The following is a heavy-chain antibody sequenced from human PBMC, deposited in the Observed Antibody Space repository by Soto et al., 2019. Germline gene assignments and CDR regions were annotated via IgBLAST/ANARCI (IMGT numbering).Heavy chain of an antibody. J-gene: IGHJ4*02. CDR2: INDSGSA. Sequence: SETLSLTCAVYGESFSGYIWTWIRQTPGKGLQWIGQINDSGSASYNPSLKSRVTISVHTSNSQFSLELSSVTAADTAVYYCARGLITGSHYSGGWYYFDSWGQGTQVTVS. V-gene: IGHV4-34*01. CDR3: ARGLITGSHYSGGWYYFDS. CDR1: GESFSGYI. D-gene: IGHD6-19*01.